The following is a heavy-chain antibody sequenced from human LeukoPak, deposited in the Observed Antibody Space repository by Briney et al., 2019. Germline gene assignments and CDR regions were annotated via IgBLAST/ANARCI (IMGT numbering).Heavy chain of an antibody. D-gene: IGHD6-6*01. CDR3: ARGEYCSSFGSAQEGDY. Sequence: ASVKVSCKASGYTFTGYYMHWVRQAPGQGLEWMGWINPNSGGTNYAQKFQGRVTMTRDTSISTAYMELSRLRSDDTAVYYCARGEYCSSFGSAQEGDYWGQGTLVTVSS. CDR2: INPNSGGT. CDR1: GYTFTGYY. V-gene: IGHV1-2*02. J-gene: IGHJ4*02.